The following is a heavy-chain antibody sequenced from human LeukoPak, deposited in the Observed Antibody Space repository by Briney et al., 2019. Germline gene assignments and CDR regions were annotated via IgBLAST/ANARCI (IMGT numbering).Heavy chain of an antibody. V-gene: IGHV3-66*01. CDR1: GFTVSSNY. J-gene: IGHJ4*02. CDR2: IYSGGST. CDR3: ASGLYYDYVWGSYRYNGY. Sequence: GGSLRLSCAASGFTVSSNYMSWVRQAPGKGLEWVSVIYSGGSTYYADSVKGRFTISRDNSKNTLYLQMNSLRAEDTAVYYCASGLYYDYVWGSYRYNGYWGQGTLVTVSS. D-gene: IGHD3-16*02.